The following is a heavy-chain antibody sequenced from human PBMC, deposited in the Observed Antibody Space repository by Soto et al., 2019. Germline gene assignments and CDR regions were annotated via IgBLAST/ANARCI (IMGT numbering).Heavy chain of an antibody. D-gene: IGHD4-17*01. Sequence: SETLSLTCTVYGGSFSGYYWSWIRQPPGKGLEWIGEINHSGSTNYNPSLKSRVTISVDTSKNQFSLKLSSVTAADTAVYYCASTEYYFDYWGQGTLVTV. J-gene: IGHJ4*02. CDR2: INHSGST. CDR3: ASTEYYFDY. CDR1: GGSFSGYY. V-gene: IGHV4-34*01.